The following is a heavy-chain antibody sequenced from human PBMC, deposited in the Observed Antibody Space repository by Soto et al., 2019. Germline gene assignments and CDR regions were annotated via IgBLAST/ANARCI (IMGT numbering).Heavy chain of an antibody. V-gene: IGHV4-39*01. CDR3: ARQVERYYDFWSGPHRFDP. CDR1: GGSISSGGYY. CDR2: IYYSGST. D-gene: IGHD3-3*01. J-gene: IGHJ5*02. Sequence: SETLSLTCTVSGGSISSGGYYWSWIRQHPGEGLEWIGYIYYSGSTYYNPSLKSRVTISVDTSKNQFSLKLSSVTAADTAVYYCARQVERYYDFWSGPHRFDPWGQGTLVTVSS.